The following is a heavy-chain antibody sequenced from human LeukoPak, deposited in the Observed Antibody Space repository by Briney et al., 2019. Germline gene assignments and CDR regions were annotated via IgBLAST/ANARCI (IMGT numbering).Heavy chain of an antibody. CDR3: ARGPVDIVAFDY. V-gene: IGHV4-34*01. D-gene: IGHD5-12*01. CDR2: INHSGST. CDR1: GGSFSGYY. Sequence: PSETLSLTCAVYGGSFSGYYWSWIRQPPGKGLEWIGEINHSGSTNYNPSLKSRVTISVDTSKNQFSLKLSSVTAADTAVYYCARGPVDIVAFDYWSQGTLVTVSS. J-gene: IGHJ4*02.